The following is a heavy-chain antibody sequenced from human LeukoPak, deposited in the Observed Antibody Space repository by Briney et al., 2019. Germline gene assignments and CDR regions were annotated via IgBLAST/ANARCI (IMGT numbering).Heavy chain of an antibody. CDR2: IYYSVST. V-gene: IGHV4-39*01. D-gene: IGHD3-16*02. CDR3: ARHLGGYDYVWGSYRIQKFDY. Sequence: SETLSLTCTVSGGSISSSSYYWGWIRQPPGKGLEWIGSIYYSVSTYYNPSLKSRVTISVDTSKNQFSLKLSSVTAADTAVYYCARHLGGYDYVWGSYRIQKFDYWGQGTLVTVSS. CDR1: GGSISSSSYY. J-gene: IGHJ4*02.